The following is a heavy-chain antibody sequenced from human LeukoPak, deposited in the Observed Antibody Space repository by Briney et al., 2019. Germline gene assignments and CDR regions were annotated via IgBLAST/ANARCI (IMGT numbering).Heavy chain of an antibody. CDR2: ISFDGNKK. Sequence: PGGSLRLSCAASGFTFSSYGMHWVRQAPGKGLEWVSVISFDGNKKFYADSVKGRFTISRDSSKNTLYLQMNSLRGDDTAVYYCAKDDYNNGGHLLGGVGPFLYGMDVWGQGTTVTVSS. D-gene: IGHD4-11*01. CDR3: AKDDYNNGGHLLGGVGPFLYGMDV. CDR1: GFTFSSYG. J-gene: IGHJ6*02. V-gene: IGHV3-30*18.